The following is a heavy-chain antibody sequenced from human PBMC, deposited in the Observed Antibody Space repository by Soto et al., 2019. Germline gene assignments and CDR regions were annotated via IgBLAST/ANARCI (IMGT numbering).Heavy chain of an antibody. Sequence: VQLLQSGGEVRKPGASVKVSCKTSGYTFTNYAINWVRQAPGQGLQWMGWISAYSGDTKYAQRFQDRLTVTTEPSTTTASMELRSLRSDDTAVYYCARDGRAFSIFGETMDVWGQGTTVTVSS. J-gene: IGHJ6*02. D-gene: IGHD3-3*01. V-gene: IGHV1-18*01. CDR1: GYTFTNYA. CDR2: ISAYSGDT. CDR3: ARDGRAFSIFGETMDV.